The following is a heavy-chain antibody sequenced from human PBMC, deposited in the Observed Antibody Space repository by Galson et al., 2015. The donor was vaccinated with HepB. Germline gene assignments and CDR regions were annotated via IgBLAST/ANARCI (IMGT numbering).Heavy chain of an antibody. CDR1: GGSISSGDYY. Sequence: TLSLTCTVSGGSISSGDYYWSWIRQHPGKGLEWIGYIYYSGNTSYNPSLKSRVTISLDTSENQFSLELTSVTAADTAVYYCARWGYFYGSGSDYWGQGTLVTVSS. D-gene: IGHD3-10*01. CDR2: IYYSGNT. CDR3: ARWGYFYGSGSDY. J-gene: IGHJ4*02. V-gene: IGHV4-31*03.